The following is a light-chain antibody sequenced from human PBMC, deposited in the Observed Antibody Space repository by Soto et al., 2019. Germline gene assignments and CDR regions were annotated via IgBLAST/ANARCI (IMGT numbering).Light chain of an antibody. CDR2: DVS. V-gene: IGLV2-14*01. CDR3: SSYTSSSIPYV. Sequence: QSALTQPASVSGSPGQSITISCTGTSSDVGGYNYVSWYQQHPGKAHKLMIYDVSNRPSGVSNRFSGSKSGNTASLTISGLQAEDEADYYCSSYTSSSIPYVFGTGTQLTVL. J-gene: IGLJ1*01. CDR1: SSDVGGYNY.